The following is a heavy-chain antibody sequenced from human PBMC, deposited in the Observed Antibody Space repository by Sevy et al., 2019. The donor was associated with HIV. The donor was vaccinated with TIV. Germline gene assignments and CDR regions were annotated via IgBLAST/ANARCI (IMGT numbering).Heavy chain of an antibody. V-gene: IGHV3-30-3*01. CDR3: ARGCSGGSCYDGPGLDY. J-gene: IGHJ4*02. Sequence: GGSLRLSCAASGFTFSSYAMHWVRQAPGKGLEWVAVISYDGSNKYYADSVKGRFTISRDNSKNRLYLQMNSLRAEDTAVYYCARGCSGGSCYDGPGLDYWGQGTLVTVSS. CDR2: ISYDGSNK. CDR1: GFTFSSYA. D-gene: IGHD2-15*01.